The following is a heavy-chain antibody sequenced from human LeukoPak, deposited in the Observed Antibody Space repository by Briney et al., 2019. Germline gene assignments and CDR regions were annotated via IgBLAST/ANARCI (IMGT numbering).Heavy chain of an antibody. CDR3: ARGVAAGMSWFDP. Sequence: PSETLSLTCTVSGGSISSGSYYWSWIRQPAGKGLEWIGRIYTSGSTNYNPSLKSRVTISVDTSKNQFSLKLSSVTAADTAVYYCARGVAAGMSWFDPWGQGTLVTVSS. CDR1: GGSISSGSYY. V-gene: IGHV4-61*02. CDR2: IYTSGST. D-gene: IGHD6-13*01. J-gene: IGHJ5*02.